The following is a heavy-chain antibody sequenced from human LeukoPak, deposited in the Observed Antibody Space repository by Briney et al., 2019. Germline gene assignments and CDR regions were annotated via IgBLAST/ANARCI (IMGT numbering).Heavy chain of an antibody. J-gene: IGHJ6*03. Sequence: SVTVSFKASGGTFSRYAISWVRQAPGQGLEWMGGIIPIFGTANYAQKFQGRVTITADESTSTAYMELSSLKSEDTAVYYCASPTYDIVVVPAAQYYYYGYMDVWGKGTTVTVSS. CDR3: ASPTYDIVVVPAAQYYYYGYMDV. V-gene: IGHV1-69*13. CDR1: GGTFSRYA. D-gene: IGHD2-2*01. CDR2: IIPIFGTA.